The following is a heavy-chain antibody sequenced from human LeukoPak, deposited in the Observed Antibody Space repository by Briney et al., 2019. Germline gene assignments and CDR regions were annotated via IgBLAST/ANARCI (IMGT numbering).Heavy chain of an antibody. V-gene: IGHV3-7*01. J-gene: IGHJ4*02. Sequence: RGCLRLSCVASGFTFSDYWMSWVRQAPGMGLEWVANIETDGDEKNYVDSVKGRFTISRDNAKNSLYLQMNNLRDEDTALYYCARDIPSGFYTPDYWGQGTQVTVSS. D-gene: IGHD5-12*01. CDR3: ARDIPSGFYTPDY. CDR1: GFTFSDYW. CDR2: IETDGDEK.